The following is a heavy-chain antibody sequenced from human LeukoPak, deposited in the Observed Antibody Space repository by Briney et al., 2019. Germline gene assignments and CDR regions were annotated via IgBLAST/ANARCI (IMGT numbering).Heavy chain of an antibody. V-gene: IGHV4-39*01. CDR3: ARSMIVVVIRHKDAFDI. D-gene: IGHD3-22*01. Sequence: SETLSLTCTVSGGSISSSSYSWGWIRQPPGKGLEWIGSIYYSGSTYYNPSLKSRVTISVDTSKNQFSLKLSSVTAADTAVYYCARSMIVVVIRHKDAFDIWGQGTMVTVSS. CDR2: IYYSGST. J-gene: IGHJ3*02. CDR1: GGSISSSSYS.